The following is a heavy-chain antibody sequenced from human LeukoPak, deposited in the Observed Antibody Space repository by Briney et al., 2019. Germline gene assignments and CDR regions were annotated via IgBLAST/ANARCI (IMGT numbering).Heavy chain of an antibody. CDR1: GFTFSSYA. V-gene: IGHV3-23*01. Sequence: GSLRLSCAASGFTFSSYAMTWVRQAPGKGLEWVSAIGNSGRSTYYADSVKGRFTISRDNSRNTLFLQMNSLRAEDTALYYCAKEMYSSSWYYFDFWGQGTLVTVSS. D-gene: IGHD6-13*01. CDR2: IGNSGRST. CDR3: AKEMYSSSWYYFDF. J-gene: IGHJ4*02.